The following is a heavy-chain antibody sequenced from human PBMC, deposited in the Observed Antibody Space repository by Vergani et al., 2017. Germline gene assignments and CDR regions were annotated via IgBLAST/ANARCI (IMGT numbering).Heavy chain of an antibody. D-gene: IGHD6-19*01. Sequence: QLQLQESGPGLVKPSETLSLTCTVSGGSISSSGYYWGWIRQPPGKGLEWIGSIYYSGSTYYNPSLKSRVTISVDTSKNQFSLKLSSVTAADTAVYYCARHVTAVAGTPYYFDYWGQGTLVTVSS. J-gene: IGHJ4*02. CDR2: IYYSGST. CDR3: ARHVTAVAGTPYYFDY. V-gene: IGHV4-39*01. CDR1: GGSISSSGYY.